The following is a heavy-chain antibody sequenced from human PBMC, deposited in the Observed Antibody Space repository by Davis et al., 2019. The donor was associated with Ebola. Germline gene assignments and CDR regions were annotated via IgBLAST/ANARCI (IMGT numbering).Heavy chain of an antibody. CDR1: GGFISRSPYY. V-gene: IGHV4-39*01. CDR2: LYYSGST. CDR3: ARGKGVWDS. Sequence: SETLSLTCSVSGGFISRSPYYWGWIRQPPGKGLGWFGSLYYSGSTYYNTSLKSRVTVSLDTSKNQFSLRLSSVTAADTAVYFCARGKGVWDSWGQGSLVTVSS. J-gene: IGHJ4*02. D-gene: IGHD2-8*01.